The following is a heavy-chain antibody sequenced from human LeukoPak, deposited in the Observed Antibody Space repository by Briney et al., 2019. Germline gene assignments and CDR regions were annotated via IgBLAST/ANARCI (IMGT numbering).Heavy chain of an antibody. V-gene: IGHV1-46*01. Sequence: TINXIHWVRQAPGQGLEWMGMIYPRDGSTSYAQKFQGRVTVTRDTSTSTVHMELSGLRSEDTAVYYCARDQEGFDYWGQGTLVTVSS. CDR3: ARDQEGFDY. CDR1: TINX. J-gene: IGHJ4*02. CDR2: IYPRDGST.